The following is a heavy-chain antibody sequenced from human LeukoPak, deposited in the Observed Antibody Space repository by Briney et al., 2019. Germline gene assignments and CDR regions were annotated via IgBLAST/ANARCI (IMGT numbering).Heavy chain of an antibody. V-gene: IGHV4-39*01. CDR3: ARHRRATMGIYFDY. D-gene: IGHD1-26*01. CDR2: IYYSGST. J-gene: IGHJ4*02. CDR1: GGSISSSSYY. Sequence: SETLSLTCTVSGGSISSSSYYWGWIRQPPGKGLEWIGSIYYSGSTYYNPSLKSRVTISVDTSKNQFSLKLSSVTAADTAVYYCARHRRATMGIYFDYWGQGTLVTVSS.